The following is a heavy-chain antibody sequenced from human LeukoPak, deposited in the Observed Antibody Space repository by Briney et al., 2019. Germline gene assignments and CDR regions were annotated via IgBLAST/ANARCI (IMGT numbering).Heavy chain of an antibody. D-gene: IGHD1-1*01. V-gene: IGHV4-34*01. CDR3: ARVAAGSRENWFDT. Sequence: SETLSLPCAVYGGSFSGYYWRWIRQPPGKALEWMGEIYHSGSTNYNPSLKSRVTISVDPSNNQLSLKLTSVTAADTAVYYCARVAAGSRENWFDTWGQGSPVTVSS. CDR1: GGSFSGYY. J-gene: IGHJ5*02. CDR2: IYHSGST.